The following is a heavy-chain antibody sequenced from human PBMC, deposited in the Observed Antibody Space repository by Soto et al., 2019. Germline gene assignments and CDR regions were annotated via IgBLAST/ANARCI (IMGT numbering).Heavy chain of an antibody. D-gene: IGHD3-10*01. CDR3: ARVSFFGSGRYSYYYYVMDV. Sequence: PGGSLRLSCAASGFTFSSYGMHWVRQAPGKGLEWVAVIWYDGSNKYYADSVKGRFTISRDNSKNTLYLQMNSLRAEDTAVYYCARVSFFGSGRYSYYYYVMDVWGQGTSVTASS. J-gene: IGHJ6*02. CDR2: IWYDGSNK. V-gene: IGHV3-33*01. CDR1: GFTFSSYG.